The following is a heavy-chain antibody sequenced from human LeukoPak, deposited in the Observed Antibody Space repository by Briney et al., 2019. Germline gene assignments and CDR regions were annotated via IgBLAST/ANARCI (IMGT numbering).Heavy chain of an antibody. J-gene: IGHJ4*02. D-gene: IGHD1-26*01. CDR3: ARDPGRELLPHTYFDY. V-gene: IGHV3-53*01. CDR1: GFTVSSNY. CDR2: IYSGGST. Sequence: GGSLRLSCAASGFTVSSNYMSWVRQAPGKGLEWVSVIYSGGSTYYADSVKGRFTISRDNAKNSLYLQMNSLRAEDTAVYYCARDPGRELLPHTYFDYWGQGTLVTVSS.